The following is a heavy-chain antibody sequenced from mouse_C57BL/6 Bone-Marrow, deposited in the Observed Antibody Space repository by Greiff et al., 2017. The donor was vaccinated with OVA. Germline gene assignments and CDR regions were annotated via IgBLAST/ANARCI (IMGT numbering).Heavy chain of an antibody. CDR1: GFTFSDYG. V-gene: IGHV5-17*01. Sequence: EVKLVESGGGLVKPGGSLKLSCAASGFTFSDYGMHWVRQAPEKGLEWVAYISSGSSTIYYADTVKGRFTISRDNAKNTLFLQMTSLRSEDTAMYYCARRRGGNFDDWGQGTTLTVSS. J-gene: IGHJ2*01. CDR2: ISSGSSTI. CDR3: ARRRGGNFDD.